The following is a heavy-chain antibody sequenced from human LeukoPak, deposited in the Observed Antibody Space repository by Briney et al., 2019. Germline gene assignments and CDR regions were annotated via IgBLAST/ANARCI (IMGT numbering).Heavy chain of an antibody. CDR3: AKGPGGYYDSSGYHPSDY. CDR2: ISGSGGST. Sequence: GGSLRLSCAASGFTFSNYAMSWVRQAPGKGLEWVSAISGSGGSTYYADSVKGRFTISRDNSKNTLYLQMNSLRAEDTAVYYCAKGPGGYYDSSGYHPSDYWGQGTLVTVSS. D-gene: IGHD3-22*01. J-gene: IGHJ4*02. V-gene: IGHV3-23*01. CDR1: GFTFSNYA.